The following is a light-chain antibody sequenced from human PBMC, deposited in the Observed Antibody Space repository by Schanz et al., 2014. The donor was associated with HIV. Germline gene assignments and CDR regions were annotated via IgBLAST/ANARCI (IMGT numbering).Light chain of an antibody. Sequence: EIVLTQSPGTLSLSLGERATLSCRASQSVSSNFLAWYQQKPNQAPRLLMYGASNRATGIPDRFSGSESGTDFTLTISRVEPEDYAVYYCQQYNNWPPITFGPGTKVDIK. CDR3: QQYNNWPPIT. J-gene: IGKJ3*01. CDR1: QSVSSNF. CDR2: GAS. V-gene: IGKV3-20*01.